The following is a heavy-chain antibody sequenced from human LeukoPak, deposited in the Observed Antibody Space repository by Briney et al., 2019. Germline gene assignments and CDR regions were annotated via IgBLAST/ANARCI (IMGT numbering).Heavy chain of an antibody. J-gene: IGHJ4*02. Sequence: ASVKVSCKASGGTFSSYAISWVRQAPGQGLEWMGIINPSGGSTSYAQKFQGRVTMTRDTSTSTVYMELSSLRSEDTAVYYCARVESGYSYGAAGYWGQGTLVTVSS. CDR3: ARVESGYSYGAAGY. CDR2: INPSGGST. V-gene: IGHV1-46*01. CDR1: GGTFSSYA. D-gene: IGHD5-18*01.